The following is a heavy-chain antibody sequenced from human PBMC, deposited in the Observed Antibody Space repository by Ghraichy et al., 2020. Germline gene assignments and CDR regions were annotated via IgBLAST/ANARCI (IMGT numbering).Heavy chain of an antibody. CDR2: INSDGSST. Sequence: GGSLRLSCAASGFTFSSYWMHWVRQAPGKGLVWVSRINSDGSSTSYADSVKGRFTISRDNAKNTLYLQMNSLRAEDTAVYYCARTYYYDSSGYQDPAYYYYYGMDVWGQGTTVTVSS. CDR1: GFTFSSYW. V-gene: IGHV3-74*01. CDR3: ARTYYYDSSGYQDPAYYYYYGMDV. J-gene: IGHJ6*02. D-gene: IGHD3-22*01.